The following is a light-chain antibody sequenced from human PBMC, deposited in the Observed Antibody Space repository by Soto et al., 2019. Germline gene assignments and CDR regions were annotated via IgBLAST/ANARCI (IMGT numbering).Light chain of an antibody. CDR3: SSYTSSSKVV. Sequence: QSALTQPPSASGSPGQSLTISCTGTSSDVGGYNYVFWYQQHPGKAPKLMIYEVNKRPSGVPDRFSGSKSGNTASLTVSGLQAEDEADYYCSSYTSSSKVVFGGGTKLTVL. V-gene: IGLV2-8*01. CDR1: SSDVGGYNY. J-gene: IGLJ2*01. CDR2: EVN.